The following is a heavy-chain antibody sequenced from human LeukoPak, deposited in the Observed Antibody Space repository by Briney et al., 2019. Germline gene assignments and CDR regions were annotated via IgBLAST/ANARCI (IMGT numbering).Heavy chain of an antibody. Sequence: GGSLRLSYAASGFTFSSYYMRWIRQAPGKGLEWVANINEDGSNKWHLGSVKGRFTVSRDNARNSLYLQMNSLRAEDTAVYYCTRVIVAVPGYFDYFDFWGQGALVTVSS. J-gene: IGHJ4*02. V-gene: IGHV3-7*01. CDR3: TRVIVAVPGYFDYFDF. CDR2: INEDGSNK. D-gene: IGHD6-19*01. CDR1: GFTFSSYY.